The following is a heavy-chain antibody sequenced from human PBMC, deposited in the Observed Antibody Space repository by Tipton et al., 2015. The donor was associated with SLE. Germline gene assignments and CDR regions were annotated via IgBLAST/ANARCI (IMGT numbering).Heavy chain of an antibody. V-gene: IGHV3-11*05. CDR3: ARAVLWFGELGDY. CDR1: GFTFSDYY. Sequence: SLRLSCAASGFTFSDYYMSWIRQAPGKGLEWVSYISSSSSYTNYADSVKGRFTISRDNAKNSLYLQMNSLRAEDTAVYYWARAVLWFGELGDYWGQGTLVNVSA. J-gene: IGHJ4*02. CDR2: ISSSSSYT. D-gene: IGHD3-10*01.